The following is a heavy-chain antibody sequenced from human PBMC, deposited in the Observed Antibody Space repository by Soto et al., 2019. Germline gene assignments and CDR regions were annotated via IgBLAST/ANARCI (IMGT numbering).Heavy chain of an antibody. V-gene: IGHV4-39*01. J-gene: IGHJ4*02. CDR1: GGTMTRSGHY. CDR3: ARRYGLDIAAYC. Sequence: SETLSLTYNVAGGTMTRSGHYWGWIRQPPGNELQYIGSVYNNGQTYYNPSLTSPVTISIDTSKNKFSLKLSSVTAADTAVYFCARRYGLDIAAYCWGQGILVT. D-gene: IGHD2-15*01. CDR2: VYNNGQT.